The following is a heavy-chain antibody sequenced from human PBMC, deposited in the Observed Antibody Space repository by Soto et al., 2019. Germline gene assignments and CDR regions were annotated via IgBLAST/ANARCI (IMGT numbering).Heavy chain of an antibody. V-gene: IGHV4-59*02. Sequence: PSETLSLTCFVSGGSVTSYHWSWIRQFPGKGLEWIAYTSYTGSTNYSPSLQSRVTISLDTSKNELSLRLSSVTAADTAVYFCARSVAVPGAHIDYWGQGTQVTVSS. J-gene: IGHJ4*02. D-gene: IGHD6-19*01. CDR1: GGSVTSYH. CDR3: ARSVAVPGAHIDY. CDR2: TSYTGST.